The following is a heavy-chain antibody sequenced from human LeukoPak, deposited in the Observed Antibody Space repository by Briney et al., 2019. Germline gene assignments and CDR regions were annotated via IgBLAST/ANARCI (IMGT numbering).Heavy chain of an antibody. CDR3: ARDRAYDFWSGAPYFDY. CDR1: GFTFSSYG. CDR2: ISYDGSNK. J-gene: IGHJ4*02. V-gene: IGHV3-30*03. Sequence: GGSLRLSCAASGFTFSSYGMHWVRQAPGKGLEWVAVISYDGSNKYYADSVKGRFTISRDNAKNSLYLQMNSLRAEDTAVYYCARDRAYDFWSGAPYFDYWGQGTLVTVSS. D-gene: IGHD3-3*01.